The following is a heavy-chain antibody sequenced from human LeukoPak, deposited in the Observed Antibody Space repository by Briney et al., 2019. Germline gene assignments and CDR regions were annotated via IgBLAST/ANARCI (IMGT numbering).Heavy chain of an antibody. CDR1: GFTFSSYA. CDR2: ISGSGGST. Sequence: GGSLRLSCAASGFTFSSYAMSWVRQAPGKGLEWVSAISGSGGSTYYADSVKGRFTISRDNSKNTLYLQMNSLRAEDTAVYYCAKDGSYNSSGYYSYYFDYWGQGTLVTVSS. D-gene: IGHD3-22*01. J-gene: IGHJ4*02. CDR3: AKDGSYNSSGYYSYYFDY. V-gene: IGHV3-23*01.